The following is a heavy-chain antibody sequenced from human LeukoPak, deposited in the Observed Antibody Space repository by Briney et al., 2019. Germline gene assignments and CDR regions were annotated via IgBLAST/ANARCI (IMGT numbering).Heavy chain of an antibody. Sequence: GSLRLSCAASGFTVSSNYMSWVRQAPGKGLEWIGSIYYSGSTYYNPSPKSRVTISVDTSKNQFSLKLSSVTAADTAVYYCARQDYGDYSFRSGGQGTLVTVSS. V-gene: IGHV4-39*01. CDR2: IYYSGST. D-gene: IGHD4-17*01. CDR3: ARQDYGDYSFRS. CDR1: GFTVSSNY. J-gene: IGHJ4*02.